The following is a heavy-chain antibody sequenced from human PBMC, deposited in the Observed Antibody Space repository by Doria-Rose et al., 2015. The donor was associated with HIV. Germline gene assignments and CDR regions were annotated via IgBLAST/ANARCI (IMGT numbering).Heavy chain of an antibody. CDR1: GGSISRSNYY. CDR2: IYYSGST. Sequence: VQLQESGPGLLKPSETLSLTCAVSGGSISRSNYYWGWIRQPPGKGLEWIGNIYYSGSTYFDPPVKSRVTISIDTSKNQFSLRRSSVTAADTAVYYCAVTILPESDHYYYYYYMDVWGKGTTVTVSS. J-gene: IGHJ6*03. CDR3: AVTILPESDHYYYYYYMDV. V-gene: IGHV4-39*07. D-gene: IGHD2-21*02.